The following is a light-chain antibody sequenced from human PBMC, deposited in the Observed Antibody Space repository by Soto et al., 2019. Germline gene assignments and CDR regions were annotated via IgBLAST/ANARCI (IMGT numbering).Light chain of an antibody. J-gene: IGKJ5*01. V-gene: IGKV3-11*01. CDR2: DAS. CDR3: QQRSNWPT. CDR1: QSVSSY. Sequence: EIVLTQSPATLSLSPGERATLSCRASQSVSSYLAWYQQKFGQAPRLLIYDASNRATGIPARFSGSGSATDFTLTISSLEPEDFAVYYCQQRSNWPTFGQGTRLEIK.